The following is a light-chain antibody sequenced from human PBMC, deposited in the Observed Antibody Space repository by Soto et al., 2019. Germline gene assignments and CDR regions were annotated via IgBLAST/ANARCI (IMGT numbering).Light chain of an antibody. CDR1: QNIDDW. V-gene: IGKV1-39*01. Sequence: DIQMTQSPSTLSASVGDRVSTHCRASQNIDDWLAWYQQKPGKAPKLLIFAASSLQSGVPSRFSGSRSGPDFTLTISSLQPEDFATYYCQQSYSSPPTFGQGTKVDIK. CDR3: QQSYSSPPT. CDR2: AAS. J-gene: IGKJ1*01.